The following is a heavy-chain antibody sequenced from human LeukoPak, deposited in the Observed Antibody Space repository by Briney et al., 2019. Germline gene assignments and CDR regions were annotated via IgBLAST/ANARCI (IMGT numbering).Heavy chain of an antibody. D-gene: IGHD3-22*01. CDR1: GFTVSSND. J-gene: IGHJ3*02. CDR3: ARVGSFYDRSGYHSVLDI. CDR2: IYSGGST. Sequence: PGGSLRLSCAASGFTVSSNDMKWVRQAPGKGLEGVSVIYSGGSTYYADSVRGRFTISRDSSRNTLYLQMNSLRAEDTAVYYCARVGSFYDRSGYHSVLDIWGQGTMVTVSS. V-gene: IGHV3-53*01.